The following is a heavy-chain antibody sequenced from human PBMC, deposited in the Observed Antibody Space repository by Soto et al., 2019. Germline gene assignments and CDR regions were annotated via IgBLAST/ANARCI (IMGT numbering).Heavy chain of an antibody. J-gene: IGHJ3*02. D-gene: IGHD3-10*01. V-gene: IGHV3-7*01. CDR2: IKPDGSEK. CDR3: ARGDMVRENDAFDI. Sequence: EAQLVESGGGLVQPGGSLRLSCAASGFTFSSFWMNWVRQTPGKGLEWVAHIKPDGSEKYFVDSVRGRFTISRDNAKNSVYLQMNSLRAEDTAVYYCARGDMVRENDAFDIWGQGKMVTVSS. CDR1: GFTFSSFW.